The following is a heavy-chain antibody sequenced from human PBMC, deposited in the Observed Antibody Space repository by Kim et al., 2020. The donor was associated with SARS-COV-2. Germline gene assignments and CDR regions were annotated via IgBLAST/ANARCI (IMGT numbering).Heavy chain of an antibody. CDR3: AKKGVMDDYNYFYYYAMDV. Sequence: GGSLRLSCVASGFTFDIYAMSWVRQAPGKGLEWVAVMSGGGGNKFYADSVRGRFTISRDNSKNTLYLQMNSLRDEDTALYYCAKKGVMDDYNYFYYYAMDVWGQGTTVTVSS. D-gene: IGHD4-4*01. J-gene: IGHJ6*02. CDR2: MSGGGGNK. V-gene: IGHV3-23*01. CDR1: GFTFDIYA.